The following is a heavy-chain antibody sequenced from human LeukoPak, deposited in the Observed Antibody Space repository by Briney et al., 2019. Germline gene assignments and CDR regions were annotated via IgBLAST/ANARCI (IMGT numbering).Heavy chain of an antibody. CDR3: ARDKALDSDGSGFYYNRGLDC. CDR2: IYATGST. V-gene: IGHV4-4*07. Sequence: SETLSLTCDVPGGSMNNSYWSWIRQPAGEGLEWIGRIYATGSTDYNPSLKSRMTMSIDTSKNQFSMTLTSVTAADTAVYFCARDKALDSDGSGFYYNRGLDCWGQGTLVIVSS. D-gene: IGHD3-22*01. J-gene: IGHJ4*02. CDR1: GGSMNNSY.